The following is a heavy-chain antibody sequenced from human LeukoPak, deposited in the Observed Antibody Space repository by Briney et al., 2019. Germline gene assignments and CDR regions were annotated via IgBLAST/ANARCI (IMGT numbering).Heavy chain of an antibody. CDR3: ARGVVVISSGDY. D-gene: IGHD3-22*01. J-gene: IGHJ4*02. CDR2: IYHSGST. V-gene: IGHV4-38-2*01. Sequence: SETLSLTCAVSGYSISSGYYWGWIRQRPGKGLEWIGSIYHSGSTYYNPSLKSRVTISVDTSKNQFSLKLSSVTAANTAVYYCARGVVVISSGDYWGQGTLVTVSS. CDR1: GYSISSGYY.